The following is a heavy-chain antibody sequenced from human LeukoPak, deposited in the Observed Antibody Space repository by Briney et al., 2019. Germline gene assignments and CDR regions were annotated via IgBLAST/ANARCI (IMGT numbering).Heavy chain of an antibody. CDR2: IKQDGSEK. CDR1: GFTFSSYW. Sequence: GGSLRLSCAASGFTFSSYWMSWVRQAPGKGLKWVANIKQDGSEKYYVDSVKGRFTISRDNAKNSLYLQMNSLRAEDTAVYYCARSPSTGYSASWYPYWGQGTLVTVSS. J-gene: IGHJ4*02. CDR3: ARSPSTGYSASWYPY. D-gene: IGHD6-13*01. V-gene: IGHV3-7*01.